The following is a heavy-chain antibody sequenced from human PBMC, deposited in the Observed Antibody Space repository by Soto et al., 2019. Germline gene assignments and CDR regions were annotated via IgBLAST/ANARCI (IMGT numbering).Heavy chain of an antibody. J-gene: IGHJ6*02. D-gene: IGHD3-10*01. CDR2: ISSSSSYI. CDR1: GFTFSSYS. CDR3: ARDTSGPGKNGMDV. Sequence: GGSLRLSCAASGFTFSSYSMNWVRQAPGKGLEWVSSISSSSSYIYYADSVKGRFTISRDNAKNSLYLQMNSLRAEDTAVYYCARDTSGPGKNGMDVWGQGTTVTVSS. V-gene: IGHV3-21*01.